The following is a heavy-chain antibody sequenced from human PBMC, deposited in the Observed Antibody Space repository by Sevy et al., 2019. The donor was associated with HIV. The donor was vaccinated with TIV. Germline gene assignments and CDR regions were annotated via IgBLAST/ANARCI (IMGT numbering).Heavy chain of an antibody. CDR1: GLTLSDYY. J-gene: IGHJ6*02. CDR2: ISGSGDAI. CDR3: ARDHVKDGDLGDYYYFAMDV. V-gene: IGHV3-11*01. D-gene: IGHD4-17*01. Sequence: GGSLRLSCAGSGLTLSDYYMSWIRQAPGKGLQWISYISGSGDAIYYADSVKGRFTISRDNAKNSVYLQMNSLRAEDTAVYYCARDHVKDGDLGDYYYFAMDVWGQGTTVTVSS.